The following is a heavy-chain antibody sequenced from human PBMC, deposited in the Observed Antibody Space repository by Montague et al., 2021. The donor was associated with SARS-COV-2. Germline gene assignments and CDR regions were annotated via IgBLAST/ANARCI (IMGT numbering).Heavy chain of an antibody. D-gene: IGHD3-3*01. Sequence: SETLSLTCTVSGSLISSGSYYWGWIRQPPGKGLAWIGSIYYSGSTYYNPSFKSRVTISVDTSKNQFSLKLSSVTAADTAVYYCARHSGRDTIFGVVIIPDAFDIWGQGTMVTVSS. CDR1: GSLISSGSYY. CDR2: IYYSGST. CDR3: ARHSGRDTIFGVVIIPDAFDI. J-gene: IGHJ3*02. V-gene: IGHV4-39*01.